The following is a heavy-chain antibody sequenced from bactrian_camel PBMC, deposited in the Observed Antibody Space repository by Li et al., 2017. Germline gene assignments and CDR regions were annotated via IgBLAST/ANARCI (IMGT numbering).Heavy chain of an antibody. Sequence: HVQLVESGGDSVQPGGSLSLTCSASGYSASAYCIGWFRQAPGGELEGIATIERDGGTTVADPVKGRFTVSKDNNKNILYLEMNSLKPEDTAMYSCKRSALGRCAGYWGQGTQVTVS. D-gene: IGHD5*01. CDR1: GYSASAYC. J-gene: IGHJ4*01. V-gene: IGHV3S53*01. CDR3: KRSALGRCAGY. CDR2: IERDGGT.